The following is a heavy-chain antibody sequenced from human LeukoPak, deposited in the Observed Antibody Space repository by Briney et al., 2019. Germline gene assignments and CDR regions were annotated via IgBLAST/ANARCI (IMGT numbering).Heavy chain of an antibody. CDR2: IYSGGST. CDR3: ARGRIAAAGTDEDY. D-gene: IGHD6-13*01. Sequence: PGGSLRLSCAASGFTVSSNYMSWVRQAPGKGLEWVSVIYSGGSTYYADSVKGRLTISRDNSKNTLYLQMNSLRAEDTAVYYCARGRIAAAGTDEDYWGQGTLVTVSS. V-gene: IGHV3-66*01. CDR1: GFTVSSNY. J-gene: IGHJ4*02.